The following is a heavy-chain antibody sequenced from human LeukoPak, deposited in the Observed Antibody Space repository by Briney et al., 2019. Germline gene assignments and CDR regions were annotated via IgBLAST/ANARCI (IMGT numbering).Heavy chain of an antibody. D-gene: IGHD3-10*01. Sequence: PGGSLRLSCAASGFTFSSYAMSWVRQAPGKGLEWVSAISGSGGSTYYADSVKGRFTISRDNSKNTLYPQMNSLRAEDTAVYYCAKEENYGSGSYYNDYFDYWGQGTLVTASS. V-gene: IGHV3-23*01. J-gene: IGHJ4*02. CDR2: ISGSGGST. CDR1: GFTFSSYA. CDR3: AKEENYGSGSYYNDYFDY.